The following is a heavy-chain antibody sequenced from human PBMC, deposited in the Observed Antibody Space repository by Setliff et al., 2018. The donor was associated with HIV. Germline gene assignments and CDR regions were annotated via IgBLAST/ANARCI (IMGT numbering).Heavy chain of an antibody. CDR1: GGSISGYY. CDR3: ARGSQQYYDILTGFNYYYGMDV. V-gene: IGHV4-59*01. Sequence: PSETLSLTCNVSGGSISGYYWSWVRQPPGKGLEWIGYIYYSGSTNYNPSLRSRVTISVDTSKNQVSLRLTSVTSADTALYYCARGSQQYYDILTGFNYYYGMDVWGRGITVTVSS. J-gene: IGHJ6*02. CDR2: IYYSGST. D-gene: IGHD3-9*01.